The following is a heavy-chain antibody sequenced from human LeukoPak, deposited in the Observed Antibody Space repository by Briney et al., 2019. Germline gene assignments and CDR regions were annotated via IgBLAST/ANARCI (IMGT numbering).Heavy chain of an antibody. CDR1: GLTFSRHW. CDR2: LDSDGSP. J-gene: IGHJ6*02. CDR3: ARAAAGRAYYHYGMDV. Sequence: GGSLRLSCAASGLTFSRHWMNWVRQAPGKGLEWVSILDSDGSPSYADSVKGRFTISRDNSKNTLDLQMNSLRAEDTAVYYCARAAAGRAYYHYGMDVWGQGTTVTVSS. V-gene: IGHV3-53*01. D-gene: IGHD6-13*01.